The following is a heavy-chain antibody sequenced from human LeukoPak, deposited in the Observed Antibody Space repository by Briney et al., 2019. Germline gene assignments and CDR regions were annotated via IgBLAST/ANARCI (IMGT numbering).Heavy chain of an antibody. J-gene: IGHJ3*02. CDR1: GFTFDDYA. Sequence: GGSLRLSCAASGFTFDDYAMHWVRQAPGKGLEWVSLISWDGGSTYYADSVKGRFTISRDNSKNSLYLQMNSLRVEDTAVYYCARGGWYLYDALDIWGQGTLVTVSS. V-gene: IGHV3-43D*03. CDR3: ARGGWYLYDALDI. CDR2: ISWDGGST. D-gene: IGHD6-19*01.